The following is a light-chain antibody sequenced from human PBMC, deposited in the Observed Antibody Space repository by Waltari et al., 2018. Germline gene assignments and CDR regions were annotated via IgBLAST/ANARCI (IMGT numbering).Light chain of an antibody. V-gene: IGLV1-47*01. CDR1: SPKIGRSH. Sequence: QSVLTQPPSASGTPGQRVTISCSGSSPKIGRSHVYWYQQLPGPAPKLLIYRNNQRPSAVPDRFSGSKSGTSASLAISGLRSEDEADYYCATWDDSLRGPVFGGGTKLTVL. J-gene: IGLJ2*01. CDR3: ATWDDSLRGPV. CDR2: RNN.